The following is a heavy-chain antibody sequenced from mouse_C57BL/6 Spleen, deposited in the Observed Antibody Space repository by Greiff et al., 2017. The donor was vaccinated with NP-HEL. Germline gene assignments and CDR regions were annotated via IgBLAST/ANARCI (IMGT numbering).Heavy chain of an antibody. D-gene: IGHD2-1*01. CDR3: ARGDGNYGVRYFDV. V-gene: IGHV3-6*01. CDR2: ISYDGSN. Sequence: EVHLVESGPGLVKPSQSLSLTCSVTGYSITSGYYWNWIRQFPGNKLEWMGYISYDGSNNYNPSLKNRISITRDTSKNQFFLKLKSVTTEDTATYYCARGDGNYGVRYFDVWGTGTTVTVSS. J-gene: IGHJ1*03. CDR1: GYSITSGYY.